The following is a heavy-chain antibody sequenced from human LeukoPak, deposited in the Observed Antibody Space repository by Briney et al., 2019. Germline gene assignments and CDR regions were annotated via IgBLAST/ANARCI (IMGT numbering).Heavy chain of an antibody. Sequence: ASVKVSCKASGYTFTGYYMHWVRQAPGQGFEWMGWINLNSGGTKYAQKFEGRVTVTSDTSISTAYMDLSRLRSDDTTVYYCARDYARYCSTGRCNFFDYWGQGTLVTVSS. CDR2: INLNSGGT. D-gene: IGHD2-2*01. CDR1: GYTFTGYY. CDR3: ARDYARYCSTGRCNFFDY. V-gene: IGHV1-2*02. J-gene: IGHJ4*02.